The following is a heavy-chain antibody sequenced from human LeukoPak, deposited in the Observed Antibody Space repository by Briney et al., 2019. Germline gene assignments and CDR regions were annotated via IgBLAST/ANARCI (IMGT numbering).Heavy chain of an antibody. CDR2: MNPNSGNT. J-gene: IGHJ4*02. CDR3: AKGSYYDSSGYYYFDY. V-gene: IGHV1-8*01. Sequence: ASVRVSCKASGYTFTSYDINWVRQATGQGLEWMGWMNPNSGNTGYAQKFQGRVTMTRNTSISTAYMELSSLRSEDTAVYYCAKGSYYDSSGYYYFDYWGQGTLVTVSS. CDR1: GYTFTSYD. D-gene: IGHD3-22*01.